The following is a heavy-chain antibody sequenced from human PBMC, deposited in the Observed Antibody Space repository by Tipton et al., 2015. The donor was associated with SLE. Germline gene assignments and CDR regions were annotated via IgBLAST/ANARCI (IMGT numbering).Heavy chain of an antibody. V-gene: IGHV4-59*01. CDR3: ARHLGGIGAFEV. CDR2: FYFSGSS. Sequence: TLSLTCSVSGVSISTYYWSWIRQSPGKGLEWIGFFYFSGSSQYNPSLKSRVAISADTSNNHFSLELRSVTAADTAVYYCARHLGGIGAFEVWGQGTVLTVPS. CDR1: GVSISTYY. D-gene: IGHD3-10*01. J-gene: IGHJ3*01.